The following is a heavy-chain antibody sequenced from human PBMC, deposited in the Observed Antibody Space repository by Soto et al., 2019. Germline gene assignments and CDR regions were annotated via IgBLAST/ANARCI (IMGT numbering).Heavy chain of an antibody. CDR1: GYTFSNYG. D-gene: IGHD3-3*01. CDR3: ARDPRGFMEWFYDY. Sequence: QVQLVQSGAEVKKPGASVTVSCKASGYTFSNYGVSWVRQAPGQGLEWMGGIIPLFGTAKYAQKFQGRLTITADKSTGTAYMELSSLRFEDTAVYYCARDPRGFMEWFYDYWGQGTLVTVSS. CDR2: IIPLFGTA. J-gene: IGHJ4*02. V-gene: IGHV1-69*06.